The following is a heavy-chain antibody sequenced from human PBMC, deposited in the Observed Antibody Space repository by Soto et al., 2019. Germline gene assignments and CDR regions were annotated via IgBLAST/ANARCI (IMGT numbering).Heavy chain of an antibody. J-gene: IGHJ4*02. CDR3: AKALYGSSSSPIDF. D-gene: IGHD6-13*01. CDR1: GFTFDDYA. Sequence: EVQLVESGGGLVQPGRSLRLSCAASGFTFDDYAMHWVRQAPGKGLEWVSYITWNSVYTGYADSVKGRFTISIDNANNSLYLQMNSLKPEDTAFYYCAKALYGSSSSPIDFWGQGTLVTVSS. CDR2: ITWNSVYT. V-gene: IGHV3-9*01.